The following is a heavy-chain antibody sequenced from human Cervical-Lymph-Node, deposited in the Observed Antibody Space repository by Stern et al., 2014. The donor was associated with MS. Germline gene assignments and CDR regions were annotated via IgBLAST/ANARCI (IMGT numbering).Heavy chain of an antibody. V-gene: IGHV4-31*03. Sequence: EQLVESGPGLVKPSQTLSLTCTVSGGSVSSGSRYWSWIRQHPGKGLEWIGYISYSGNTYYSPSLQSRLTISMDTSKNQFSLKLRSVTAADTAIYYCARVTEFLRFFYPDYWGQGTLVTVSS. CDR1: GGSVSSGSRY. CDR3: ARVTEFLRFFYPDY. D-gene: IGHD3-3*01. J-gene: IGHJ4*02. CDR2: ISYSGNT.